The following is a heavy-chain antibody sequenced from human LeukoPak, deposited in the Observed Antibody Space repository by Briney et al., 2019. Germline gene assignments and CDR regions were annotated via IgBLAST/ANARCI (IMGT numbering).Heavy chain of an antibody. CDR2: ISSSSSTI. CDR1: GFTFSSYG. CDR3: AGGATIPY. Sequence: GGSLRLSCAASGFTFSSYGMNWVRQAPGKGLEWVSYISSSSSTIYCADSVKGRFTISRDNAKNSLYLQMNSLRAEDTAVYYCAGGATIPYWGQGTLVTVSS. V-gene: IGHV3-48*01. J-gene: IGHJ4*02. D-gene: IGHD5-12*01.